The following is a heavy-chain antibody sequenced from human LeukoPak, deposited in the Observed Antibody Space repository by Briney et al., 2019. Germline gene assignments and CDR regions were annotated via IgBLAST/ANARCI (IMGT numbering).Heavy chain of an antibody. CDR2: INHSGST. D-gene: IGHD1-14*01. Sequence: SETLSLTCAVYGGSFNDYYWTWIRQSPGKGLEWIGEINHSGSTSYNPSLKSRVTISVDTSKKQFSLKLRSVTAADTAVYYCARHEWGITNAFDIWGQGTMVTVSS. CDR3: ARHEWGITNAFDI. V-gene: IGHV4-34*01. CDR1: GGSFNDYY. J-gene: IGHJ3*02.